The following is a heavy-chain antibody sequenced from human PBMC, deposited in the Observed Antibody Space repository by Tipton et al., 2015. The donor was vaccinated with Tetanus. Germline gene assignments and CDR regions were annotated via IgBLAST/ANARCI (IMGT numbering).Heavy chain of an antibody. CDR1: GGSISSGGYY. V-gene: IGHV4-31*03. J-gene: IGHJ4*02. Sequence: TLSLTCTVSGGSISSGGYYWSWIRQHPGKGLEWIGDIYNSGSTYYNPSLKSRVTILEDTTKNQFSLKLKSVTAADTAVYYCARDQARGARGGNYFDYWGQGSLVTVSS. CDR2: IYNSGST. D-gene: IGHD1-26*01. CDR3: ARDQARGARGGNYFDY.